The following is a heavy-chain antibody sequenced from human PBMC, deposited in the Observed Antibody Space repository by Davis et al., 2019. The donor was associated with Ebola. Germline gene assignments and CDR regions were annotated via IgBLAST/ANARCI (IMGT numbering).Heavy chain of an antibody. J-gene: IGHJ3*02. CDR3: ARDRVAVAGRGAFDI. CDR2: IIPIFDSV. V-gene: IGHV1-69*13. Sequence: AASVKVSCKASGYTFTSYVISWVRQAPGQGLEWMGGIIPIFDSVKYAQKFHGRMTITADESTSTAYMELSSLRSEDTAVYYCARDRVAVAGRGAFDIWGQGTMVTVSS. D-gene: IGHD6-19*01. CDR1: GYTFTSYV.